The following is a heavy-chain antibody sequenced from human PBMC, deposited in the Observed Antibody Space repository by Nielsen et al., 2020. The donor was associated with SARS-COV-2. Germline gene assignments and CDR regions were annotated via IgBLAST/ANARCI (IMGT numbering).Heavy chain of an antibody. J-gene: IGHJ4*02. D-gene: IGHD3-10*01. CDR3: ARVGYYGSGSYFNGYFDY. CDR2: ISGSGGST. CDR1: GFTFSNYA. V-gene: IGHV3-23*01. Sequence: GDSLKISCAGSGFTFSNYAMNWVRQAPGKGLEWVSGISGSGGSTYYADSVKGRLTISRDNSKNTLYLQMNSLRAEDTAVYYCARVGYYGSGSYFNGYFDYWGQGTLVTVSS.